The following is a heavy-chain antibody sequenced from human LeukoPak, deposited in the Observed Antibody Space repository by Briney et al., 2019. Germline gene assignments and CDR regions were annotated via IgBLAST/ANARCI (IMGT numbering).Heavy chain of an antibody. V-gene: IGHV3-53*01. CDR2: IYSGGST. CDR3: ARGHKWNDRGGFDI. Sequence: GGSLRLSCAASGFTVSSNYMSWVRQAPGKGLDWVSSIYSGGSTYYAASVKGRFIISRDSSKNAPYLQMSSLRAEDTAVYYCARGHKWNDRGGFDICGQGTMVTVSS. D-gene: IGHD1-1*01. CDR1: GFTVSSNY. J-gene: IGHJ3*02.